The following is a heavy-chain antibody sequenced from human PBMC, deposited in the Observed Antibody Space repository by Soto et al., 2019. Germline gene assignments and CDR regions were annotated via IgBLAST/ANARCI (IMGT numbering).Heavy chain of an antibody. D-gene: IGHD3-16*01. Sequence: QVQLVESGGGVVQPGRSLRLSCTASGFSVSTHVIHWARQAPGNGLERVAVLWYDGSREYYAESVKGRFTISRDNSKNTMYLHMNSLRAEDTAVYYCARVPRYDYRYFDYWGQGTLATVSS. CDR3: ARVPRYDYRYFDY. CDR1: GFSVSTHV. V-gene: IGHV3-33*01. CDR2: LWYDGSRE. J-gene: IGHJ4*02.